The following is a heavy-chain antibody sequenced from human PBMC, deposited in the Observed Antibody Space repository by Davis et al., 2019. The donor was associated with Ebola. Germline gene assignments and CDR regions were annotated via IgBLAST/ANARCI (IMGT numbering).Heavy chain of an antibody. CDR2: VNWNSGYI. D-gene: IGHD2-15*01. Sequence: SLKISCAASGFTFDDYAMHWVRQAPGKGLEWVSGVNWNSGYIVYADSVKGRFTISRDNAKKSLYLQMNSLRTEDTAFYYCAKDIKRYCTGGSCFSGIDYWGQGTPVTVSS. J-gene: IGHJ4*02. CDR1: GFTFDDYA. CDR3: AKDIKRYCTGGSCFSGIDY. V-gene: IGHV3-9*01.